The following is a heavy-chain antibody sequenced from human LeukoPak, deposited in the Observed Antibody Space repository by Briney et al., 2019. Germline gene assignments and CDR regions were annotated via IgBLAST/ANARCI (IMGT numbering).Heavy chain of an antibody. CDR1: GGSISSGDYY. CDR3: ARLSSSSWYSLDY. Sequence: SETLSLTCTVSGGSISSGDYYWSWIRQPPGKGLEWIGYIYYSGSTNYNPSLKSRVTISVDTSKNQFSLKLSSVTAADTAVYYCARLSSSSWYSLDYWGQGTLVTVSS. J-gene: IGHJ4*02. D-gene: IGHD6-13*01. V-gene: IGHV4-61*08. CDR2: IYYSGST.